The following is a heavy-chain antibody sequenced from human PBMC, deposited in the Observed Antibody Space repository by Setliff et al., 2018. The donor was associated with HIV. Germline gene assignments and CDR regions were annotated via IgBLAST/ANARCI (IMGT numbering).Heavy chain of an antibody. CDR3: ASGEDSGTYGEPYDS. D-gene: IGHD1-26*01. Sequence: PSETLSLTCTVSGDSIISSRNFWGWIRQPPGKGLEWIGNIHSSGSTYCNPSLKSRVFISVDLSINQFPLKLHSVTAADTAVYYCASGEDSGTYGEPYDSWGQGALVTVSS. CDR2: IHSSGST. V-gene: IGHV4-39*01. CDR1: GDSIISSRNF. J-gene: IGHJ4*02.